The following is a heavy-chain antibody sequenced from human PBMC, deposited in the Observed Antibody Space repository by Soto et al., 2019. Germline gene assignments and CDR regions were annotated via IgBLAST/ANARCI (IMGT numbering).Heavy chain of an antibody. CDR3: ARAYYDTLMGYYYYGMDV. Sequence: ASVKVSCKASGYTFTGYYMHWVRQAPEQGLEWMGWTNPNSGGTNYAQKFQGRVTMTRDTSISTAYMELSRLRSDDTAVYYCARAYYDTLMGYYYYGMDVWGQGTTVTVSS. V-gene: IGHV1-2*02. CDR1: GYTFTGYY. D-gene: IGHD3-9*01. J-gene: IGHJ6*02. CDR2: TNPNSGGT.